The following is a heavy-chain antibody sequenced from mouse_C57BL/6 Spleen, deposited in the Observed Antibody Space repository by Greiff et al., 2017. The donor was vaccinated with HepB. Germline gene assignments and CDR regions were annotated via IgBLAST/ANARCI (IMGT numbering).Heavy chain of an antibody. CDR1: GFTFSSYA. Sequence: EVKLMESGGGLVKPGGSLKLSCAASGFTFSSYAISDGGSYTYYPDNVKGRFTISRDNAKNNLYLQMSHLKSEDTAMYYCARREYGYDAYFDVWGTGTTVTVSS. J-gene: IGHJ1*03. CDR3: ARREYGYDAYFDV. V-gene: IGHV5-4*03. D-gene: IGHD2-2*01. CDR2: SDGGSYT.